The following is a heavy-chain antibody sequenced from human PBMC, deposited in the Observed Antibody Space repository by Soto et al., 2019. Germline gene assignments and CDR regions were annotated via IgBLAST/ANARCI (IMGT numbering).Heavy chain of an antibody. D-gene: IGHD5-12*01. CDR1: GFTFSRYS. CDR3: ARSGIEAMYYYYMDV. CDR2: ISSSSNSI. J-gene: IGHJ6*03. V-gene: IGHV3-48*01. Sequence: GGSLRLSCAASGFTFSRYSMNWVRQAPGKGLEWVSYISSSSNSIYYADSVKGRFTISRDNAKNSLHLQMNSLRAEDTAVYYCARSGIEAMYYYYMDVWGKGTTVTVSS.